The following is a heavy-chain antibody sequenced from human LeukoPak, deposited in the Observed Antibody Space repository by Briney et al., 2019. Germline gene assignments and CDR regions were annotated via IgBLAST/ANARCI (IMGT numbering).Heavy chain of an antibody. CDR2: IDSDGSST. D-gene: IGHD3-10*01. CDR1: GFTFRTYW. J-gene: IGHJ4*02. CDR3: AREEEWYASGTYYKGFDS. Sequence: PGGSLRLSCAASGFTFRTYWMHWVRQAPGKGLVWVSRIDSDGSSTRYADSVKGRFTISRDNAKNTLYLQMNSLRADDTAVYYCAREEEWYASGTYYKGFDSWGQGTLVTVSS. V-gene: IGHV3-74*01.